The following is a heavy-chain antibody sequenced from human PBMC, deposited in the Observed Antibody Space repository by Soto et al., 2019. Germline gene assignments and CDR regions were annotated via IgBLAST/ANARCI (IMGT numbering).Heavy chain of an antibody. J-gene: IGHJ3*02. V-gene: IGHV4-59*01. CDR2: IYYSGST. D-gene: IGHD3-10*01. CDR1: GGSISSYY. Sequence: SETLSLTCTVSGGSISSYYWSWIRQPPGKGLEWTGYIYYSGSTNYNPSLKSRVTISVDTSKNQFSLKLRSVTAADTAVYYCARSSYYGSGRLRAFDIWGQGTMVTVSS. CDR3: ARSSYYGSGRLRAFDI.